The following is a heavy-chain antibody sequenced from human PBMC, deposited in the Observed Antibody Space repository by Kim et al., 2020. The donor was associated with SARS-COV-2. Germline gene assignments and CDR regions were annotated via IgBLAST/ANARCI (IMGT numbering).Heavy chain of an antibody. CDR3: VRDRTRGWDAFDI. CDR1: GYTFTSYY. D-gene: IGHD4-17*01. CDR2: IHPSDGAT. J-gene: IGHJ3*02. Sequence: ASVKVSCKASGYTFTSYYIHWVRQAPGQGLEWMGIIHPSDGATTYAQKFQGRVTMTRDTSTGTLYMELSSLRSEDTAVYYCVRDRTRGWDAFDIWGQGTMVSVSA. V-gene: IGHV1-46*01.